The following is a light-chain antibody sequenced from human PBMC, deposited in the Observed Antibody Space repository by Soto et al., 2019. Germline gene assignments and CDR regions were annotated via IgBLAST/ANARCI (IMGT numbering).Light chain of an antibody. Sequence: EIVLTQSPATLSLSPGERATLSCRASQSVSSYLAWYQQKPGQAPRLLIYDASNRATGIPARFSGSGSGTDFTLTISSLEPEDFAVYYCQQRSNRPPGRTFGQGTKLEIK. CDR3: QQRSNRPPGRT. CDR2: DAS. J-gene: IGKJ2*02. V-gene: IGKV3-11*01. CDR1: QSVSSY.